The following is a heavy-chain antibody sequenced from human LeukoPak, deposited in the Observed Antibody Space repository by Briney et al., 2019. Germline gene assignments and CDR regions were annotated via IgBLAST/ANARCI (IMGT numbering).Heavy chain of an antibody. J-gene: IGHJ4*02. CDR2: IYYSGST. CDR1: GGSISSYY. D-gene: IGHD3-16*01. V-gene: IGHV4-59*01. CDR3: ARTPGGVGGGNDY. Sequence: PSETLSLTCTVSGGSISSYYWSWIRQPPGKGLERIGYIYYSGSTNYNPSLKSRVTISVDTSKNQFSLKLSSVTAADTAVYYCARTPGGVGGGNDYWGQGTLVTVSS.